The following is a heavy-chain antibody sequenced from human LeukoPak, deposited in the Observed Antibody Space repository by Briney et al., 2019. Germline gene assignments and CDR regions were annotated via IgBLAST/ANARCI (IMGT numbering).Heavy chain of an antibody. Sequence: ASVKVSCKASGYTFTGYYMHWVRQAPGQGLEWMGWINPNSGGTNYAQKFQGRVTMTRDTSISTAYMELSRLRSDDTAVYYCARDQGELGTLGYWGQGTLVTVSS. D-gene: IGHD1-26*01. V-gene: IGHV1-2*02. CDR2: INPNSGGT. CDR1: GYTFTGYY. J-gene: IGHJ4*02. CDR3: ARDQGELGTLGY.